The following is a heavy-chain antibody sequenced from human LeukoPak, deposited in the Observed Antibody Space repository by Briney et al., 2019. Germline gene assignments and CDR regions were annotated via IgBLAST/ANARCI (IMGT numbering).Heavy chain of an antibody. Sequence: GGSLRLSCAASGFTFSRYWMHWVRQAPGEGLVWVSRMNSDGSNTNYADSVKGRFTISRDNAKNTLYLQMNSLRADDTAVYYCARDICSGIGCYPRAPFDYWGQGTLATVSS. CDR1: GFTFSRYW. CDR3: ARDICSGIGCYPRAPFDY. CDR2: MNSDGSNT. D-gene: IGHD2-15*01. J-gene: IGHJ4*02. V-gene: IGHV3-74*01.